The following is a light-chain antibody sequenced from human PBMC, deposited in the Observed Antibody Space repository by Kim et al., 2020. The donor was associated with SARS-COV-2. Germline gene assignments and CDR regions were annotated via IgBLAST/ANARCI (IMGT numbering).Light chain of an antibody. J-gene: IGLJ3*02. V-gene: IGLV2-14*04. CDR1: SSDVSRYND. CDR3: GSYTTSITWV. CDR2: DVS. Sequence: SVTISCTGTSSDVSRYNDIAWFQQHPGKAPKLILYDVSKRPSGVSNSFYGSKSGNTASLTISGLQAADDADYFCGSYTTSITWVFGGGTQLTVL.